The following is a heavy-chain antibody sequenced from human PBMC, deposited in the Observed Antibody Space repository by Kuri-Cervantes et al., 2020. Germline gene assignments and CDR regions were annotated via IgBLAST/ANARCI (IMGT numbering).Heavy chain of an antibody. CDR1: GYIFTNYA. Sequence: ASVKVSCKASGYIFTNYAMHWVRQAPGQRLEWMGWINAGNGNTKYSQKFQGRVTITRDTSASTAYMELSSLKSEDTAVYYCARDLGYCSGGSCYGAFDIWGQGTMVTVSS. J-gene: IGHJ3*02. V-gene: IGHV1-3*01. CDR2: INAGNGNT. CDR3: ARDLGYCSGGSCYGAFDI. D-gene: IGHD2-15*01.